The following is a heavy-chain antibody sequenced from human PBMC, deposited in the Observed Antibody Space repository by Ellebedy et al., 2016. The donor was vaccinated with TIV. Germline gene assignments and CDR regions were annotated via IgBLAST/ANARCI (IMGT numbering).Heavy chain of an antibody. J-gene: IGHJ4*02. CDR3: AGPAAIGTKAFDY. Sequence: GGSLRLSCAASGFIFSNYWMNWVRQAPGKGLEWVAQIKEDGSVEAYIDSVKGRFSISRDNGKKSLYLQMNNLRAEDTAVYYCAGPAAIGTKAFDYWGQGTLVTVSS. CDR2: IKEDGSVE. D-gene: IGHD2-2*01. V-gene: IGHV3-7*01. CDR1: GFIFSNYW.